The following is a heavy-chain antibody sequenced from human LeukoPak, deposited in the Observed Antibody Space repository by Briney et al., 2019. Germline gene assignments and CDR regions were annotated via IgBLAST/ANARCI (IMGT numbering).Heavy chain of an antibody. J-gene: IGHJ4*02. CDR2: IYYSGST. CDR3: ARLPLTYYFDQ. Sequence: KPSETLSLTCTVSGGSISSSSYYWGWIRQPPGKGLEWIGSIYYSGSTYYNPSLKSRVTISVDTSKNQFSLKLSSVTAADTAVYYCARLPLTYYFDQWGQGTLVTVSS. D-gene: IGHD4/OR15-4a*01. CDR1: GGSISSSSYY. V-gene: IGHV4-39*01.